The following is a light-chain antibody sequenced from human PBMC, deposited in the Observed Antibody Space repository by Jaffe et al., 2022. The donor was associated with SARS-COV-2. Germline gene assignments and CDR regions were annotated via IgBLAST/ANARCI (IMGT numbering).Light chain of an antibody. Sequence: QLVLTQSPSASASLGASVKLTCILSSGHSSNDIAWHQHQPEKGPRYLMRVKSDGSHRKGDGIPDRFSGSSSGAERYLTISSLQSEDEADYYCQTWGANIRILGGGTKLTVL. CDR3: QTWGANIRI. CDR2: VKSDGSH. CDR1: SGHSSND. V-gene: IGLV4-69*01. J-gene: IGLJ2*01.